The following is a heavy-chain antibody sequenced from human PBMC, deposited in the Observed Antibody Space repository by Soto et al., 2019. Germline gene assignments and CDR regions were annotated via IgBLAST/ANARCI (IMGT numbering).Heavy chain of an antibody. CDR2: ISAYSGNT. V-gene: IGHV1-18*01. CDR1: GYTFTSYG. CDR3: ARDGRFLEWLSYYYAGMDV. J-gene: IGHJ6*02. Sequence: VKVSCKASGYTFTSYGISWVRHAPGQGLEWMGWISAYSGNTNYAQKLQGRVTMTTDTSTSTAYRELRSLRSDDAAVDYCARDGRFLEWLSYYYAGMDVWGQGNRVTAPS. D-gene: IGHD3-3*01.